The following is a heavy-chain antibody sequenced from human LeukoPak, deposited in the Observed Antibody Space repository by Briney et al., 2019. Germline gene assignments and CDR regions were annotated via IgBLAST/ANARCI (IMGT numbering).Heavy chain of an antibody. CDR3: ATDTVGYCSGDSCYSEAY. Sequence: ASVKVSCKVSGYTLTELSMHWVRQAPGKGLEWMGGFDPEDGETTYAQKFQGRVTMTEETSTDTAYMELSTLRSGDTAVYYCATDTVGYCSGDSCYSEAYWGQGTLVTVSS. CDR2: FDPEDGET. V-gene: IGHV1-24*01. D-gene: IGHD2-15*01. CDR1: GYTLTELS. J-gene: IGHJ4*02.